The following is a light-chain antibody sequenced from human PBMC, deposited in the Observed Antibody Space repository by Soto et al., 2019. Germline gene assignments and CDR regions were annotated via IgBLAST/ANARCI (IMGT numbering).Light chain of an antibody. J-gene: IGKJ1*01. Sequence: DIQMTQSPSSLSASVGDRVTITCRASQTINSYLNWYQQKPGKAPNLLIFAASSLQSGVPSRFSGSRSGPDFTLTISSLQAEDVAVYYCQQYYTTPRTFGQGTKVDIK. CDR1: QTINSY. CDR3: QQYYTTPRT. CDR2: AAS. V-gene: IGKV1-39*01.